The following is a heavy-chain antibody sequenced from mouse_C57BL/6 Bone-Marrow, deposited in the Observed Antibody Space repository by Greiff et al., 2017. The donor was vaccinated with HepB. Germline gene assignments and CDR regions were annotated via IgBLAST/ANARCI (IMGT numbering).Heavy chain of an antibody. CDR2: IDPNSGGT. Sequence: QVQLQQPGAELVKPGASVKLSCKASGYTFTSYWMHWVKQRPGRGLEWIGRIDPNSGGTKYNEKFKSKATLTVDKPSSTAYMQLSSLTSEDSAVYYCAREGATAQAGNYYFDYWGQGTTLTVSS. D-gene: IGHD3-2*02. J-gene: IGHJ2*01. V-gene: IGHV1-72*01. CDR1: GYTFTSYW. CDR3: AREGATAQAGNYYFDY.